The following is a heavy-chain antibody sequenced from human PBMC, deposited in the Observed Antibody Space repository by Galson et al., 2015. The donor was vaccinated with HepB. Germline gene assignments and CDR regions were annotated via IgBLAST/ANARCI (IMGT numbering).Heavy chain of an antibody. D-gene: IGHD5/OR15-5a*01. CDR3: AKDGPPVSY. Sequence: SLRLSCAASGFTFSTYAMTWVRQAPGKGPEWVSTISGSGISTYYADSVKGRFIISRDNSKNTLYMQMNSLRAEDTAVYYCAKDGPPVSYWGQGTLVTVSS. J-gene: IGHJ4*02. CDR2: ISGSGIST. V-gene: IGHV3-23*01. CDR1: GFTFSTYA.